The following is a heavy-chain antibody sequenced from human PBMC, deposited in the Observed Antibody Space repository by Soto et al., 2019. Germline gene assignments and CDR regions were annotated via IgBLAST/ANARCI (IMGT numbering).Heavy chain of an antibody. J-gene: IGHJ4*02. CDR3: ARDKGESRGPDSSGVLDY. Sequence: GGSLRLSCAASGFTFSSYGMHWVRQAPGKGLEWVSVIRYDGSNKYYADSVKGRFTISRDNSKNTLYLQMNSLRAEDTAVYYCARDKGESRGPDSSGVLDYWGQGTLVTVSS. CDR1: GFTFSSYG. CDR2: IRYDGSNK. D-gene: IGHD3-22*01. V-gene: IGHV3-33*01.